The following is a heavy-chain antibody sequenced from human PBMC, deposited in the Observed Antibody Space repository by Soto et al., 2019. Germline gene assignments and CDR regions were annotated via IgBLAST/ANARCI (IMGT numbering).Heavy chain of an antibody. J-gene: IGHJ4*02. V-gene: IGHV4-30-4*01. CDR2: IYHSGSS. CDR1: GGSLSSGTYY. Sequence: PSETLSLTCTVSGGSLSSGTYYWSWIRQPPGKGLEWIGYIYHSGSSQSNPSLKSRVTISIDTSKNQFSLELRSVTAADTAVYYCARDLLDTTVDYYFDSWGPVRLVTVSS. D-gene: IGHD4-17*01. CDR3: ARDLLDTTVDYYFDS.